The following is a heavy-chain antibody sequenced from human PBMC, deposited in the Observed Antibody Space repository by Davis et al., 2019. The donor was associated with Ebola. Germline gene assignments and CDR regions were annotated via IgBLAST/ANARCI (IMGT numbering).Heavy chain of an antibody. CDR2: IYHSGNT. CDR3: ARGTLRVVTMIKARYFYYGLDV. Sequence: MPSETLSLTCAVYGGSFSGSYWGWVRQPPGKGLEWIASIYHSGNTYYDPSLKSRLTISVDTSKNRFSLKLNSVTAADTAVYYCARGTLRVVTMIKARYFYYGLDVWGQGTTVTVSS. D-gene: IGHD2-21*02. CDR1: GGSFSGSY. J-gene: IGHJ6*02. V-gene: IGHV4-34*01.